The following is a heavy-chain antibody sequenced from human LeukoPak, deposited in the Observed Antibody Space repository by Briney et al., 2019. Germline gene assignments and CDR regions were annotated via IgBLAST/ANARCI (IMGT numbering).Heavy chain of an antibody. J-gene: IGHJ4*02. CDR1: GFTFSSYA. CDR2: ISGSGGST. D-gene: IGHD2-15*01. Sequence: PGGSLRLSCEASGFTFSSYAMSWVRQAPGKGLEWVSAISGSGGSTYYADSVKGRFTISRDNSKNTLYLQMNSLRAEDTAVYYCALGAYCSGGSCYSFDYWGQGTLVTVSS. CDR3: ALGAYCSGGSCYSFDY. V-gene: IGHV3-23*01.